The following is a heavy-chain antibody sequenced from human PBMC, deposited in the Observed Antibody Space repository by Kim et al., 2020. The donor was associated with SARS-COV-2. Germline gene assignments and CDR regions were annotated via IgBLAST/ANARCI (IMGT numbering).Heavy chain of an antibody. CDR2: IYYSGST. J-gene: IGHJ4*02. Sequence: SETLSLTCTVSGGSISSSSYYWGWIRQPPGKGLEWIGSIYYSGSTYYNPSLKSRVTISVDTSKNQFSLKLSSVTAADTAVYYCARDSSDLDVGFDYWGQGTLVTVSS. CDR1: GGSISSSSYY. D-gene: IGHD3-22*01. V-gene: IGHV4-39*07. CDR3: ARDSSDLDVGFDY.